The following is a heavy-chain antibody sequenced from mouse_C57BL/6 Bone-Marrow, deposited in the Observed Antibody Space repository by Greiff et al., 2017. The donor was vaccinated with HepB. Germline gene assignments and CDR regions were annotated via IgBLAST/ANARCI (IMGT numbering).Heavy chain of an antibody. V-gene: IGHV1-80*01. D-gene: IGHD1-1*01. J-gene: IGHJ4*01. Sequence: QVQLQQSGAELVKPGASVKISCKASGYAFSSYWMNWVKQRPGKGLEWIGQIYPGDGDTNYNGKFKGKATLTADKSSSTAYMQLSSLTSEDSAVYFCARSGVITTVVATNYYAMDYWGQGTSGTVSS. CDR2: IYPGDGDT. CDR1: GYAFSSYW. CDR3: ARSGVITTVVATNYYAMDY.